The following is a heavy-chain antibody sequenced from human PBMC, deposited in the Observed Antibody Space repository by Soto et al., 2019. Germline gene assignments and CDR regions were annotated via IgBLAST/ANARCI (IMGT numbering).Heavy chain of an antibody. CDR3: ARGGGTYYYDSSGYMTDY. J-gene: IGHJ4*02. V-gene: IGHV3-21*01. CDR1: GFTFSSYS. CDR2: ISSSSSCI. D-gene: IGHD3-22*01. Sequence: GGSLRLSCAASGFTFSSYSMNWVRQAPGKGLEWVSSISSSSSCIYYADSVKGRFTISRDNAKNSLYLQMNSLRAEDTAVYYCARGGGTYYYDSSGYMTDYWGQGTLVTVSS.